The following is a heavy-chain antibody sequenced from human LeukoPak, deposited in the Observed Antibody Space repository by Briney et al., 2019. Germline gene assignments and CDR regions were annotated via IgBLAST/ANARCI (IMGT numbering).Heavy chain of an antibody. J-gene: IGHJ6*03. CDR3: ARVDSGIDFYYMDV. Sequence: GGSLRLSCAACGFTFKNYWMSWVRQAPGKGLEWVAHINQDGTEKYHVDSVRGRFTISRDNPKNSLYLQMNSLRLEDTAVYYCARVDSGIDFYYMDVWAKGTTVTVSS. V-gene: IGHV3-7*01. CDR2: INQDGTEK. D-gene: IGHD3-10*01. CDR1: GFTFKNYW.